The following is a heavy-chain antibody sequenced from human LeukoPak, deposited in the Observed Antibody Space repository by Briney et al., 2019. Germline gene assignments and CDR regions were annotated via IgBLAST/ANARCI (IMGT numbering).Heavy chain of an antibody. CDR3: ARDRPTAGRGY. Sequence: GGSLRLSCAASGFTFDNYRMNWVRQAPGKGLEWVSYISTSSSDIVYSDSVKGRFTISRDNAKNSLYLQMNSLRAEDTAVYYCARDRPTAGRGYWGQGTLVTVSS. CDR1: GFTFDNYR. CDR2: ISTSSSDI. D-gene: IGHD6-13*01. V-gene: IGHV3-21*05. J-gene: IGHJ4*02.